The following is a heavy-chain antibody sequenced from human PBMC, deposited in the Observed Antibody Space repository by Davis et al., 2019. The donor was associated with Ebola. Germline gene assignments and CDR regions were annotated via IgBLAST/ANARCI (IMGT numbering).Heavy chain of an antibody. V-gene: IGHV4-4*02. D-gene: IGHD2-15*01. CDR1: GGSISSSNW. CDR3: ARAAGRYCSGGSCYGGRRVNWFDP. Sequence: SETLSLTCAVSGGSISSSNWWRWVRQPPGKGLEWIGEIYHSGSTNYNPSLKSRVTISVDTSKNQFSLKLSSVTAADTAVYYCARAAGRYCSGGSCYGGRRVNWFDPWGQGTLVTVSS. CDR2: IYHSGST. J-gene: IGHJ5*02.